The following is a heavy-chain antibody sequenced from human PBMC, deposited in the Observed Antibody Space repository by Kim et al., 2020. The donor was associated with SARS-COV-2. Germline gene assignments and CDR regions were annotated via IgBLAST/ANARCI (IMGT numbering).Heavy chain of an antibody. D-gene: IGHD2-15*01. J-gene: IGHJ5*02. CDR1: GGSFSGYY. CDR3: ARGDPGYCSGGSCYSSNPFDP. V-gene: IGHV4-34*01. CDR2: INHSGST. Sequence: SETLSLTCAVYGGSFSGYYWSWIRQPPGKGLEWIGEINHSGSTNYNPSLKSRVTISVDTSKNQFSLKLSSVTAADTAVYYCARGDPGYCSGGSCYSSNPFDPWGQGTLVTVSS.